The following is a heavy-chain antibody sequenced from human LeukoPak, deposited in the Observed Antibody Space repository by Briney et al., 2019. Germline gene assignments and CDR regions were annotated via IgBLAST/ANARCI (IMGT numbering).Heavy chain of an antibody. CDR1: GFTFSSYS. CDR2: ISSSSSYI. D-gene: IGHD2-2*01. J-gene: IGHJ6*04. CDR3: ASPACSRTSCYSGLDV. Sequence: GGSLRLSCAASGFTFSSYSMNWVRQAPGKGLEWVSSISSSSSYIYYADSVKGRFTISRDNAKNSLYLQMNSLRAEDTAGYYCASPACSRTSCYSGLDVWGKGTTVTVSS. V-gene: IGHV3-21*01.